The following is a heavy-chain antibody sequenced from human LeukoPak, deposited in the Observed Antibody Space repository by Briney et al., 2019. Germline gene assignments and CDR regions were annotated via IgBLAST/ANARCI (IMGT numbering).Heavy chain of an antibody. CDR1: GGSVSSGSYY. CDR2: IYYSGST. CDR3: ARARGDGYNYEY. J-gene: IGHJ4*02. V-gene: IGHV4-61*01. D-gene: IGHD5-24*01. Sequence: SETLSLTCTVSGGSVSSGSYYWSWIRQPPGKGLEWIRYIYYSGSTNYNPSLKSRVTISVDTSKNQFSLKLSSVTAADTAVYYCARARGDGYNYEYWGQGTLVTVSS.